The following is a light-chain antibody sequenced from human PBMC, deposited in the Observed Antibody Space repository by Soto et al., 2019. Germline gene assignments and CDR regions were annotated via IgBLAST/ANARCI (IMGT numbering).Light chain of an antibody. Sequence: QSVLTQPPSVSGAPGQRVTISCTGSSSNIGAGYDVHWYQQLPGTAPKLLIYGNSNRPSGVPDRFSGSKSGTSASLAITGLQAEDEADYYCQAYGSSPSGSVVFGGRTKLTVL. CDR2: GNS. CDR1: SSNIGAGYD. CDR3: QAYGSSPSGSVV. V-gene: IGLV1-40*01. J-gene: IGLJ2*01.